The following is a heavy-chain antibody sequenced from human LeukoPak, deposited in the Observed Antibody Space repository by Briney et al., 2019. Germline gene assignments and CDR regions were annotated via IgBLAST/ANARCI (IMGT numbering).Heavy chain of an antibody. CDR2: TYFRSKWYN. V-gene: IGHV6-1*01. J-gene: IGHJ3*02. D-gene: IGHD1-1*01. Sequence: SQTLSLTCAISGDSVSSNSAAWNWIGQSPSRGLEWLGRTYFRSKWYNDYALSVKSRIIINADTSKNHFSLHLNSVTPEDTAVYFCARNGIGTTYDAFGIWGQGTMVTVSS. CDR3: ARNGIGTTYDAFGI. CDR1: GDSVSSNSAA.